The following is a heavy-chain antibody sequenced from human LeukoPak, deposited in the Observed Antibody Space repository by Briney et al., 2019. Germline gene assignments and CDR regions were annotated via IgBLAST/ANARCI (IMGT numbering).Heavy chain of an antibody. D-gene: IGHD6-19*01. CDR1: GFTFSNSA. CDR3: AKGIYSSGWSYFDY. J-gene: IGHJ4*01. CDR2: LSCSGITT. V-gene: IGHV3-23*01. Sequence: PGGSLRLSCAASGFTFSNSAMSWVRQAPGKGLEWVSTLSCSGITTYYADSVKGRITISRDNSKNTLYLQMNSLRAEDTAVYYCAKGIYSSGWSYFDYWGHGTLVTVSS.